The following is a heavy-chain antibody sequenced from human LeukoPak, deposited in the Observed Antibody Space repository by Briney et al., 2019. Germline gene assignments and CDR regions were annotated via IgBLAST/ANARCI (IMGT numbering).Heavy chain of an antibody. V-gene: IGHV1-58*01. CDR3: AAGDTLVRGVIIPFAP. CDR1: GFTLINSV. J-gene: IGHJ5*02. D-gene: IGHD3-10*01. Sequence: SVKVSCKASGFTLINSVVQWVRQARGQRLEWVGWIIVGSGQTRYAQKFQERVTITRDMSTSTAFLELSSLRSEDSAVYYCAAGDTLVRGVIIPFAPWGQGTLVTVSS. CDR2: IIVGSGQT.